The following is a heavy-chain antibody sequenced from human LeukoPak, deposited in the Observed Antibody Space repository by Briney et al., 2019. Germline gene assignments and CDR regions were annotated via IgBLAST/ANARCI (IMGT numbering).Heavy chain of an antibody. CDR1: GFTFSSYS. CDR2: INHSGST. J-gene: IGHJ4*02. Sequence: GSLRLSCAASGFTFSSYSMNWVRQPPGKGLEWIGEINHSGSTNYNPSLKSRVTISVDTSKNQFSLKLSSVTAADTAVYYCARVSSSPILRFLEWFVDYWGQGTLVTVSS. V-gene: IGHV4-34*01. D-gene: IGHD3-3*01. CDR3: ARVSSSPILRFLEWFVDY.